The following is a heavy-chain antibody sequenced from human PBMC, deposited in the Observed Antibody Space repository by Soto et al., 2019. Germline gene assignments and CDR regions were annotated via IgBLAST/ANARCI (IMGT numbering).Heavy chain of an antibody. Sequence: VQLVESGGGVVQPGRSLRLSCAASGFTFSNYIMHWVRQAPGKGLEWVADILHDGNNKYYADSVKGRFTISRDNSKNTLYLQMNSLRAEDTAVYYCARDDEDGSYCDLGYWGQGTLVTVSS. CDR1: GFTFSNYI. V-gene: IGHV3-30-3*01. J-gene: IGHJ4*02. CDR3: ARDDEDGSYCDLGY. CDR2: ILHDGNNK. D-gene: IGHD3-10*01.